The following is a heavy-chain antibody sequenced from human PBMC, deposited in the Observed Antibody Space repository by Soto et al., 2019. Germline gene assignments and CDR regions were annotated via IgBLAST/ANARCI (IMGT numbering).Heavy chain of an antibody. D-gene: IGHD3-10*01. CDR2: IISILGTA. CDR1: GGTFASHG. Sequence: QVQLVQSGAEVKKPGSSVKVSCKASGGTFASHGISWVRQAPGKGLEWVGGIISILGTANYAQKFQGRVAITADESMSTAYMELSSLRFEDTAVYYCARYYGSGSYGYYWGQGTLVTVSS. J-gene: IGHJ4*02. V-gene: IGHV1-69*12. CDR3: ARYYGSGSYGYY.